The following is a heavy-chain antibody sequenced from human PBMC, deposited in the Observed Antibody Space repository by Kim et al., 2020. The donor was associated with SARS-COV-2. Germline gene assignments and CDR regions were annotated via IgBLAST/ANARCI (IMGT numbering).Heavy chain of an antibody. CDR2: ISWNSGSI. Sequence: GGSLRLSCAASGFTFDDYAMHWVRQAPGKGLEWVSGISWNSGSIGYADSVKGRFTISRDNAKNSLYLQMNSLRAEDTALYYCAKVTRNSSGGLLDYWGQG. CDR1: GFTFDDYA. J-gene: IGHJ4*02. CDR3: AKVTRNSSGGLLDY. D-gene: IGHD6-19*01. V-gene: IGHV3-9*01.